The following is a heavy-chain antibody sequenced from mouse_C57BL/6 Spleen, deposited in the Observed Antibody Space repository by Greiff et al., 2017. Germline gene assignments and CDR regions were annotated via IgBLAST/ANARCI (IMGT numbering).Heavy chain of an antibody. CDR1: GFTFSSYA. V-gene: IGHV5-9-1*02. D-gene: IGHD2-5*01. Sequence: EVKLMESGEGLVKPGGSLKLSCAASGFTFSSYAMSWVRQTPEKRLEWVAYISSGGDYIYYADTVKGRFTISRDNARNTLYLQMSSLKSEDTAMYYCTRDEDYSNYFDYWGQGTTLTVSS. J-gene: IGHJ2*01. CDR2: ISSGGDYI. CDR3: TRDEDYSNYFDY.